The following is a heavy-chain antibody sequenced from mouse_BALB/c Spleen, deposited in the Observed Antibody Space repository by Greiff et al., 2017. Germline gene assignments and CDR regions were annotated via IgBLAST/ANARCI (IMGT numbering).Heavy chain of an antibody. CDR2: IDPYDSYT. D-gene: IGHD1-2*01. J-gene: IGHJ4*01. V-gene: IGHV1-69*02. CDR3: ARSEEHYSGAMDY. CDR1: GYTFTSYW. Sequence: QVQLQQPGAELVKPGASVKLSCKASGYTFTSYWMHWVKRRPGQGLEWIGEIDPYDSYTNYNQKIKGKATLTVDKSANTTYLQLSSLTSEDSAVYYCARSEEHYSGAMDYWGQGTSVTVSS.